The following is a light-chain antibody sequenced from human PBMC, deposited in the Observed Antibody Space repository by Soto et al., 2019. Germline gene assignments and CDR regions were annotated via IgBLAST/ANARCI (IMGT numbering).Light chain of an antibody. Sequence: QSALTQPASVSGSPGQSIAISCTGTSSDVGGYNYVSWYQQHPGKAPKLLMYDVSNRPSGVSNRFSGSTSGNTASLTISGLQTEDEADYYCSSYTSSSTQYVFGTGTKLTVL. V-gene: IGLV2-14*01. CDR2: DVS. CDR3: SSYTSSSTQYV. J-gene: IGLJ1*01. CDR1: SSDVGGYNY.